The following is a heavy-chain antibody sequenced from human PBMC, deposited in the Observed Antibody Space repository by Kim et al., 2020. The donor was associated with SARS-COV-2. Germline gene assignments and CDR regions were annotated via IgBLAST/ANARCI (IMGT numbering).Heavy chain of an antibody. CDR1: GYTFTGYY. D-gene: IGHD3-22*01. CDR2: INPNSGGT. V-gene: IGHV1-2*02. CDR3: ASQLRITMIVVVHYAFDI. J-gene: IGHJ3*02. Sequence: ASVKVSCKASGYTFTGYYMHWVRQAPGQGLEGMGWINPNSGGTNYAQKFQGRVTMTRDTSISTAYMELSRLRSDDTAVYYCASQLRITMIVVVHYAFDIWGQGTMLTVSS.